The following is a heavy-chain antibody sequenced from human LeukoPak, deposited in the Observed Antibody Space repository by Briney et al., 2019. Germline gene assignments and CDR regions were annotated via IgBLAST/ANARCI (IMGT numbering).Heavy chain of an antibody. CDR2: MNPKSGDT. Sequence: ASVKVSCKASGYIFIDYEINWVRQATGQGLEWMGWMNPKSGDTGYEQKFHGRVTITRDSSISTVYMELSSLRSEDTALYYCARGRYMDVWGKGTTVTVSS. V-gene: IGHV1-8*03. J-gene: IGHJ6*03. CDR1: GYIFIDYE. CDR3: ARGRYMDV.